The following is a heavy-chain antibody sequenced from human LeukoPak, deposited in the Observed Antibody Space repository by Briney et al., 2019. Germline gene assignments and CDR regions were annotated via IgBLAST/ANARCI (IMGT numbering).Heavy chain of an antibody. J-gene: IGHJ4*02. V-gene: IGHV4-39*01. CDR1: GASISSSIYY. CDR2: IYYSGST. Sequence: PSETLSLTCTVSGASISSSIYYWGWIRQPPGKGLEWIGSIYYSGSTYYNPSLKSRVTISVDTSKNQFSLKLSSVTAADTAVYYCARQERYCSNGVCLKHFDYWGQGTLVTASS. D-gene: IGHD2-8*01. CDR3: ARQERYCSNGVCLKHFDY.